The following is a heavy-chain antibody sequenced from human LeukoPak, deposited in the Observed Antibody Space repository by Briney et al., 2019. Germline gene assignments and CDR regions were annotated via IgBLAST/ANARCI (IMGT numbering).Heavy chain of an antibody. CDR2: ISYDGSNK. V-gene: IGHV3-30-3*01. D-gene: IGHD3-22*01. J-gene: IGHJ4*02. Sequence: PGGSLRLSCAASGFTFSSYAMHWVRQAPGKGLEWVAVISYDGSNKYYADSVKGRFTISRDNSKNTLYLQVNSLRAEDTAVYYCARDWYYYDSSGYFDYWGQGTLVTVSS. CDR3: ARDWYYYDSSGYFDY. CDR1: GFTFSSYA.